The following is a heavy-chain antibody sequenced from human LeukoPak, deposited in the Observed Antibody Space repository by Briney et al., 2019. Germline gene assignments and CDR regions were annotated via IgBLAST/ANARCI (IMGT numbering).Heavy chain of an antibody. CDR3: ARSGHSNGWYYFDY. Sequence: SGGSLRLSCAAGGFSFSSYSMNWVRQAPGKRLEWIAYISSYTITYYADFVKGRFTISRDNAKKSLDLQTNSLRAEDTAVYYCARSGHSNGWYYFDYWGLGALVTVSS. J-gene: IGHJ4*02. D-gene: IGHD6-19*01. CDR2: ISSYTIT. V-gene: IGHV3-48*01. CDR1: GFSFSSYS.